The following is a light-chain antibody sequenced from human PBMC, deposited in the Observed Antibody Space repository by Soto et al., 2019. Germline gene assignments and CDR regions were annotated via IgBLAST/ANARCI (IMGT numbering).Light chain of an antibody. CDR2: EVT. CDR3: FSYTGIATSLFV. J-gene: IGLJ1*01. V-gene: IGLV2-23*02. Sequence: QSALPQPASVSGSPGQSITISCTGTSRDIGTSNLVSWYQQYPGKAPKLMIYEVTKRPSGISSRFSGSKSGNTASLTISGLQAEDEADYSCFSYTGIATSLFVFGTGTKLTVL. CDR1: SRDIGTSNL.